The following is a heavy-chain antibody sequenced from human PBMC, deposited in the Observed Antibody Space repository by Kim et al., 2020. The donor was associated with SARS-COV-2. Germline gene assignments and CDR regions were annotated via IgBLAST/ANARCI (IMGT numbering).Heavy chain of an antibody. J-gene: IGHJ5*02. Sequence: SETLSLTCAVYGGSFSGYYWSWIRQPPGKGLEWMGEINHSGSTNYNPSLKSRVTISVDTSKNQFSLKLSSVTAADTAVYYCARAPVHFWFDPWGQGTLVTVSS. CDR1: GGSFSGYY. D-gene: IGHD3-10*01. V-gene: IGHV4-34*01. CDR2: INHSGST. CDR3: ARAPVHFWFDP.